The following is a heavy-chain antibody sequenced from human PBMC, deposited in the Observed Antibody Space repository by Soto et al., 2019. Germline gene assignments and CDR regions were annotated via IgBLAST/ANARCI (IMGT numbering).Heavy chain of an antibody. V-gene: IGHV3-23*01. CDR3: AKGFIVVVTVLRPDDAFDV. D-gene: IGHD2-21*02. CDR2: ISGGGGNT. J-gene: IGHJ3*01. CDR1: GFTFGNYG. Sequence: DVQLLESGGGLVQPGGSLRLSCATSGFTFGNYGMNWVRQAPGKGLEWVSGISGGGGNTYYADSVKGRFTISRAPSKTTVFLEMNSLRAEDTAVYHCAKGFIVVVTVLRPDDAFDVWGQGTPVTVSS.